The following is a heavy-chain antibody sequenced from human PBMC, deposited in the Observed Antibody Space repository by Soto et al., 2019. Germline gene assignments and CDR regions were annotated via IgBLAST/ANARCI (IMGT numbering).Heavy chain of an antibody. CDR1: GGTFSTYA. CDR2: IIPMFGTA. Sequence: QVQLVQSGAEVKKPESSVKVSCKAPGGTFSTYAISWVRQAPGQGLEWMGGIIPMFGTANYAQRFQDRATITEDESTNTVYMELSSLRSEDTAVYFCASGIQLWLRRINNGYSGWGQGTLVTVSS. D-gene: IGHD5-18*01. V-gene: IGHV1-69*12. J-gene: IGHJ4*02. CDR3: ASGIQLWLRRINNGYSG.